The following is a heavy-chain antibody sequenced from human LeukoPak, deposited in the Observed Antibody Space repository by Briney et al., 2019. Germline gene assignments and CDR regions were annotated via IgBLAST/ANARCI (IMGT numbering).Heavy chain of an antibody. J-gene: IGHJ4*02. CDR1: GGTFSSYA. Sequence: SVKVSCKASGGTFSSYAISWVRQAPGQGLEWMGRIIPILGIANYAQKFQGRVTITADESTSTAYMELSSLRSEDTAVYYCARAVRRSSWYGGYFDYWGQGTLVTVSS. V-gene: IGHV1-69*04. CDR2: IIPILGIA. D-gene: IGHD6-13*01. CDR3: ARAVRRSSWYGGYFDY.